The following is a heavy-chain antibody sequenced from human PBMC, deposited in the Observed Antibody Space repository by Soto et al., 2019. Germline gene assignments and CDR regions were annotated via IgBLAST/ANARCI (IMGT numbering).Heavy chain of an antibody. CDR1: GYTFTSYG. J-gene: IGHJ4*02. V-gene: IGHV1-18*04. Sequence: VKVSCKASGYTFTSYGISWVRQAPGQGLEWMGWISAYNGNTNYAQKLQGRVTMTTDTSTSTAYMELRSLRSDDTAVYYCARDEADIAAAASVDSWGQGTLVTVST. D-gene: IGHD6-13*01. CDR3: ARDEADIAAAASVDS. CDR2: ISAYNGNT.